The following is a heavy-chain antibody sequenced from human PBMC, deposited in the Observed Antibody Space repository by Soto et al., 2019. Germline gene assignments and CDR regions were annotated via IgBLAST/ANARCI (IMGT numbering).Heavy chain of an antibody. CDR1: GSTFSNAW. CDR2: IKRKTDGGTT. Sequence: EVQLVESGGGLVKPGGSLRLSCAASGSTFSNAWMSWVRQAPGKGLEWVGRIKRKTDGGTTDYAAPVKGRFTISRDDSDNTVYLQMTSLKIEDTAVYYCATGGHFYGDCGQGTLVTVSS. D-gene: IGHD3-10*01. V-gene: IGHV3-15*01. J-gene: IGHJ4*02. CDR3: ATGGHFYGD.